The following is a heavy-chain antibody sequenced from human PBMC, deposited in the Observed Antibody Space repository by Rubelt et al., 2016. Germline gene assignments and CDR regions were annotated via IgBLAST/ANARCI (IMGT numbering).Heavy chain of an antibody. J-gene: IGHJ4*02. CDR1: GGSISSSSYY. Sequence: QLQLQESGPGLVKPSETLSLTCTVSGGSISSSSYYWGWIRQPPGKGLEWIGSIYYSGGTYYNPSLKSRFTISVDTSRNQFSLKLCSVTAADTAVYYCARYSSSSWFGHIDYWGQGTLVTVSS. CDR3: ARYSSSSWFGHIDY. V-gene: IGHV4-39*07. D-gene: IGHD6-13*01. CDR2: IYYSGGT.